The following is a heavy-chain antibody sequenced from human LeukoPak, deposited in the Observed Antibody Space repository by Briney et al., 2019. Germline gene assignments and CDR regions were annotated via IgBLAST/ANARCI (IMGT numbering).Heavy chain of an antibody. V-gene: IGHV3-23*01. CDR2: ISAGGTRT. CDR3: AREPRSAYYDILTGQYYYYYYMDV. J-gene: IGHJ6*03. D-gene: IGHD3-9*01. CDR1: GFTFRNYA. Sequence: GGSLRVSCAASGFTFRNYAMAWVRQAPGKGLEWVSGISAGGTRTYYADSVRGRFTIFRDNSMDTVYLQMNSLRAEDTAVYYCAREPRSAYYDILTGQYYYYYYMDVWGKGTTVTVSS.